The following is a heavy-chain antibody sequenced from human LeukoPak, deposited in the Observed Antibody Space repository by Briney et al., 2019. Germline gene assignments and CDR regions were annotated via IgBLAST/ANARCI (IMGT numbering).Heavy chain of an antibody. Sequence: PGGSLRLSCAASGFTFSDYYMSWVRQAPGKGLEWVSVIYSGGSTYYADSVKGRFTISRHNSKNTLYLQMNSLRAEDTAVYYCARDGINDCSGGSCYPTGFDPWGQGTLVTVSS. CDR1: GFTFSDYY. CDR2: IYSGGST. V-gene: IGHV3-53*04. CDR3: ARDGINDCSGGSCYPTGFDP. J-gene: IGHJ5*02. D-gene: IGHD2-15*01.